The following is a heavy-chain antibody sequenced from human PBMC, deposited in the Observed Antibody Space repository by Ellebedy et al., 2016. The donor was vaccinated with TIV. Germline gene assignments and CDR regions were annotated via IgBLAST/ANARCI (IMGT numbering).Heavy chain of an antibody. Sequence: GESLKISXAASGSIFSTSGMDWVRQAPGKGLEWVALISFDGTYKYYADSVKGRLTISRDNSKNTVYLQMHSLRAEETAVYYCAKDRLTGSGNADAFDFWGQGTMVTVSS. CDR1: GSIFSTSG. V-gene: IGHV3-30*02. CDR3: AKDRLTGSGNADAFDF. D-gene: IGHD2-15*01. J-gene: IGHJ3*01. CDR2: ISFDGTYK.